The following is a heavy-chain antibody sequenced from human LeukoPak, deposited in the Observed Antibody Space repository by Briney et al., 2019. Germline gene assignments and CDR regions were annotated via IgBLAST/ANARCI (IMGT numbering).Heavy chain of an antibody. Sequence: GGSLRLSCAASGFTFSSYSMSWVRQAPGKGLEWVSYISSSSSTIYYADSVKGRFTISRDNAKNSLYLQMNSLRAEDTAVYYCARGGIAVAGTGPDYWGQGTLVTVSS. J-gene: IGHJ4*02. V-gene: IGHV3-48*01. CDR3: ARGGIAVAGTGPDY. D-gene: IGHD6-19*01. CDR1: GFTFSSYS. CDR2: ISSSSSTI.